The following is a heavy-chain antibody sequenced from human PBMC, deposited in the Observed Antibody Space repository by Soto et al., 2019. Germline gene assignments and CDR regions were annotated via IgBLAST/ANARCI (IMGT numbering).Heavy chain of an antibody. CDR1: GFTFCGSA. D-gene: IGHD3-22*01. CDR2: IRTKTNSYAT. J-gene: IGHJ4*02. Sequence: GGSLRLSCAASGFTFCGSAMHWVRQASGKGLEWVGRIRTKTNSYATGYAASVKGKFTISRDDSKNTAYLQMNSLETEDTAVYYCTRGYYDSSGHYETWGQGTLVTVSS. CDR3: TRGYYDSSGHYET. V-gene: IGHV3-73*01.